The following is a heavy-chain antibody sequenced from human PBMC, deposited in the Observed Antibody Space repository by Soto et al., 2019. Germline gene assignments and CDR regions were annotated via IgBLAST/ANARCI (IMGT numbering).Heavy chain of an antibody. V-gene: IGHV4-59*01. CDR3: ARDLYSGYDLGY. J-gene: IGHJ4*02. Sequence: QVQLQESGPGLVKPSETLSLTCTVSGGSLSSYYWSWIRQPPGKGLEWIGYIYYSGSTNYNPSLKSRVTISVDTSKNQFSLKLSSVTAADTAVYYCARDLYSGYDLGYWGQGTLVTVSS. CDR2: IYYSGST. D-gene: IGHD5-12*01. CDR1: GGSLSSYY.